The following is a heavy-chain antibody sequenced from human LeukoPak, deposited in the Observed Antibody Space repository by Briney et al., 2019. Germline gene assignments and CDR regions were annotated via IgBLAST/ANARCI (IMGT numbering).Heavy chain of an antibody. D-gene: IGHD5-12*01. Sequence: SETLSLTCTVSGGSISSYYWSWIRQPPGKGLEWIGYIYYSGSTNYNPSLKSRVTISVDTSKNQFSLKLSSVTAADTAVYYCARGIGYSGYDHWGQGTLVTVFS. CDR3: ARGIGYSGYDH. J-gene: IGHJ4*02. CDR1: GGSISSYY. CDR2: IYYSGST. V-gene: IGHV4-59*08.